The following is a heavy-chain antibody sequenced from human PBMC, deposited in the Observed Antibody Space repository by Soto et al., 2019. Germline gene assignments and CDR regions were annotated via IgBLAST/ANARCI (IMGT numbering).Heavy chain of an antibody. CDR1: GFTFSSYS. CDR2: ISSSSSYI. J-gene: IGHJ6*02. CDR3: ARALGGVSLSDGMDV. Sequence: GGSLRLSFAASGFTFSSYSMNWVRQAPGKGLEWVSSISSSSSYIYYADSVKGRFTISRDNAKNSLYLQMNSLRAEDTAVYYCARALGGVSLSDGMDVWGQGTTVTVSS. V-gene: IGHV3-21*01. D-gene: IGHD3-10*01.